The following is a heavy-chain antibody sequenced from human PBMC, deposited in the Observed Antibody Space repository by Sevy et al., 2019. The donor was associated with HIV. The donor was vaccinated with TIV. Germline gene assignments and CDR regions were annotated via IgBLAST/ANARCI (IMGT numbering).Heavy chain of an antibody. J-gene: IGHJ5*02. V-gene: IGHV3-23*01. Sequence: GGSLRLSCAASGFTFSSYAMSWVRQAPGKGLEWVSAISGSGGSTYYADSVKGWFTISRDNSKNTLYLQMNSLRAEDTAVYYCAKELAYCGGDCYSGWFDPWGQGTLVTVSS. CDR2: ISGSGGST. D-gene: IGHD2-21*02. CDR1: GFTFSSYA. CDR3: AKELAYCGGDCYSGWFDP.